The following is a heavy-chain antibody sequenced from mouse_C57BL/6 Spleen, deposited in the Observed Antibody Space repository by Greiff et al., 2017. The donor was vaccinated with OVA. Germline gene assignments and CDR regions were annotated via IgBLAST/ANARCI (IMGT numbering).Heavy chain of an antibody. CDR1: GYTFTSYW. CDR2: IHPNSGST. J-gene: IGHJ2*01. CDR3: ARRADDYDRFDY. Sequence: QVQLQQPGAELVKPGASVKLSCKASGYTFTSYWMHWVKQRPGQGLEWIGMIHPNSGSTNYNEKFKSKATLTVDKSSSTAYMQLSSLTSEDSAVCYCARRADDYDRFDYWGQGTTLTVSS. D-gene: IGHD2-4*01. V-gene: IGHV1-64*01.